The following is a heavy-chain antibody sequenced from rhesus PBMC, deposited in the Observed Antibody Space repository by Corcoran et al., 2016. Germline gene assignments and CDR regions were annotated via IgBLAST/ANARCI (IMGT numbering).Heavy chain of an antibody. V-gene: IGHV4S14*01. D-gene: IGHD6-31*01. Sequence: QVQLQESGPGLVKPSETLSLTCAVSGYSISSNYWNWIRQPPGKGLEWIGSIYGSAGSNYLNPSLKSRVTLSVDTSKNQFSLKLSSVTAADTAVYYCARAAAAGTGDFDYWGQGVLVTVSS. J-gene: IGHJ4*01. CDR2: IYGSAGSN. CDR3: ARAAAAGTGDFDY. CDR1: GYSISSNY.